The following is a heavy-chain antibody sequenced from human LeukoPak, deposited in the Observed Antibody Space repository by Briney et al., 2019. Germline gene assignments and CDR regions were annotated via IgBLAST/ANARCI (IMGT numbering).Heavy chain of an antibody. Sequence: GASVKVSCKASGGTFSSYAISWVRQAPGQGLEWMGGIIPIFGTANYAQKFQGRVTITADEYTSTAYMELSSLRSEDTAVYYCARADYYDSSGYYDLDYWGQGTLVTVSS. J-gene: IGHJ4*02. CDR1: GGTFSSYA. V-gene: IGHV1-69*13. CDR3: ARADYYDSSGYYDLDY. CDR2: IIPIFGTA. D-gene: IGHD3-22*01.